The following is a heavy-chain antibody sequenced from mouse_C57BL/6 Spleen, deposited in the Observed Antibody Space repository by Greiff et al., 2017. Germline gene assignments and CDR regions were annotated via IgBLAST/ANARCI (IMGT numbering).Heavy chain of an antibody. CDR2: VYPYNGGT. CDR1: GFTFTDYY. Sequence: VQLQQSGPVLVKPGPSVKISCKASGFTFTDYYMHWVKQSPGKSLEWIGLVYPYNGGTSYNQKFKGKDTFTVDTSSSTAYLELNSVTSESSAVYYCARDYGSSSFDYWGQGTTLTVAS. V-gene: IGHV1-36*01. D-gene: IGHD1-1*01. CDR3: ARDYGSSSFDY. J-gene: IGHJ2*01.